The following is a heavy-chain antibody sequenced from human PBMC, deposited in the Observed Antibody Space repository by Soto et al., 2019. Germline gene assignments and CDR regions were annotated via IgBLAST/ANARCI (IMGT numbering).Heavy chain of an antibody. CDR1: GFTFSSYS. V-gene: IGHV3-48*02. Sequence: EVQLVESGGGLVQPGGSLRLSCAASGFTFSSYSMNWVRQAPGKGLEWVSYISSSSSTIYYADSVKGRFTISRDNAENSLYLQMNSLRDEDTAVYYCARDRDCSGGSCYYYYGMDVWGQGTTVTVSS. CDR2: ISSSSSTI. D-gene: IGHD2-15*01. CDR3: ARDRDCSGGSCYYYYGMDV. J-gene: IGHJ6*02.